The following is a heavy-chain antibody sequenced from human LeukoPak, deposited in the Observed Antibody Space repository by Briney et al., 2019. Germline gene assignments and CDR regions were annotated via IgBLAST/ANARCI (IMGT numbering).Heavy chain of an antibody. CDR2: ISAYNGNT. V-gene: IGHV1-18*04. J-gene: IGHJ4*02. CDR1: GYTCTSYG. D-gene: IGHD5-18*01. CDR3: ASSVDTAMGTFDY. Sequence: ASVMVSCKASGYTCTSYGISWVRQAPGQGLEWMGWISAYNGNTNYAQKLQGRVAMTTDTSTSTAYMELRSLRSDDTAVYYCASSVDTAMGTFDYWGQGTLVTVSS.